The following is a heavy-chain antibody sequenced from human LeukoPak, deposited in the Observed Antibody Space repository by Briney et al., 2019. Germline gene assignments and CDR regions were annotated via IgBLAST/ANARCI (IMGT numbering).Heavy chain of an antibody. CDR1: GFTFSSYG. D-gene: IGHD3-22*01. V-gene: IGHV3-23*01. J-gene: IGHJ4*02. Sequence: PGGSLRLSCAASGFTFSSYGMSWVRQAPGKGLEWVSAISGSGGSTYYADSVKGRFTISRDNSKNTLYLQMNSLRAEDTAVYYCAKTYYYDSSGYENFDYWGQGTLVTVSS. CDR2: ISGSGGST. CDR3: AKTYYYDSSGYENFDY.